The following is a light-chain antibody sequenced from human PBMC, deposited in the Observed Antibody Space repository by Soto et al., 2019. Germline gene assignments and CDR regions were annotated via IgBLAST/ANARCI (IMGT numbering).Light chain of an antibody. Sequence: QSALTQPASVSGSPGQSITISCTGTSSDVGSYNLVSWYQQHPGKAPKLMIYEVSKRPSGVSNRFSGSKSGNTASLTISGLQAEDDADYYCCSYAGSSTFPYVFGTVTEVTVL. CDR1: SSDVGSYNL. J-gene: IGLJ1*01. CDR3: CSYAGSSTFPYV. CDR2: EVS. V-gene: IGLV2-23*02.